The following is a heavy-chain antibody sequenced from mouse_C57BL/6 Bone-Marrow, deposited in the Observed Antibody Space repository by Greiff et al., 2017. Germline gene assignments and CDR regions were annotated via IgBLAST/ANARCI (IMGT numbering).Heavy chain of an antibody. CDR1: GFSFNTYA. V-gene: IGHV10-1*01. D-gene: IGHD2-1*01. CDR2: IRSKSNNYAT. CDR3: VRQRDGNYFYWYFDV. Sequence: GGGLVQPKGSLKLSCAASGFSFNTYAMNWVRQAPGKGLAWVARIRSKSNNYATYYADSVKDRFTISSDDSESMLYLKMNNLKTEGTAMYYCVRQRDGNYFYWYFDVWGTGTTVTVSS. J-gene: IGHJ1*03.